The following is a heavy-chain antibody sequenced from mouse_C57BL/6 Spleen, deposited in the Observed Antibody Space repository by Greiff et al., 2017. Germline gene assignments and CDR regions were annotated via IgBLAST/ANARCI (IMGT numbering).Heavy chain of an antibody. V-gene: IGHV1-81*01. CDR1: GYTFTSYG. Sequence: QVQLQQSGAELARPGASVKLSCKASGYTFTSYGISWVKQRTGQGLEWIGEIYPRSGNTYYNEKFKGKATLTADKSSSTAYMELRSLTSEDSAVYFCARSRGLYDGYYMDYWGQGTSVTVSS. D-gene: IGHD2-3*01. J-gene: IGHJ4*01. CDR2: IYPRSGNT. CDR3: ARSRGLYDGYYMDY.